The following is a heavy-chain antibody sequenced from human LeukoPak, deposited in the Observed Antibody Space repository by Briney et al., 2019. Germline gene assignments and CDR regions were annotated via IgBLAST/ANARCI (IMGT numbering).Heavy chain of an antibody. CDR2: IYYSGST. D-gene: IGHD3-22*01. CDR3: ARDLTYDSSGYYYP. J-gene: IGHJ1*01. V-gene: IGHV4-30-4*08. Sequence: SQTLSLTCTVSGGSISSGDYYWSWIRQPPGKGLEWIGYIYYSGSTYYNPSLKSRVTISVDTSKNQFSLKLSSVTAADTAVYYCARDLTYDSSGYYYPWGQGTLVTVSS. CDR1: GGSISSGDYY.